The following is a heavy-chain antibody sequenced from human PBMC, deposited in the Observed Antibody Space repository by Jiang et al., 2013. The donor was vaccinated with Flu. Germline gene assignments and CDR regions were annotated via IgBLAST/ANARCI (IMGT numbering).Heavy chain of an antibody. CDR3: ARLIAARISYYYYYMDV. CDR2: ISSSGSTI. V-gene: IGHV3-48*03. Sequence: SGFTFSSYEMNWVRQAPGKGLEWVSYISSSGSTIYYADSVKGRFTISRDNAKNSLYLQMNSLRAEDTAVYYCARLIAARISYYYYYMDVWGKGTTVTVSS. D-gene: IGHD6-6*01. J-gene: IGHJ6*03. CDR1: GFTFSSYE.